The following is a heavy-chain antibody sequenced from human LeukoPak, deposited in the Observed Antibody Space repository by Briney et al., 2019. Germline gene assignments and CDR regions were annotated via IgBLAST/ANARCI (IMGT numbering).Heavy chain of an antibody. V-gene: IGHV3-7*01. CDR2: IKQDGSEK. J-gene: IGHJ4*02. CDR1: GFSFSSYW. CDR3: AREDHSNYEY. Sequence: GGSLRLSXVASGFSFSSYWMAWVRQAPGKGPEWVASIKQDGSEKFYADSVKGRFTISKDNAQNSLYLRMNSLRGEDTAVYYCAREDHSNYEYWGQGTSVTVSS. D-gene: IGHD4-11*01.